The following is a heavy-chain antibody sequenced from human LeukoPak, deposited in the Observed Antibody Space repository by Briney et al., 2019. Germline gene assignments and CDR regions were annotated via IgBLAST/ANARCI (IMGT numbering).Heavy chain of an antibody. CDR1: GFTFSSYA. V-gene: IGHV3-23*01. CDR2: ISGSGGST. Sequence: GGSLRLSCAASGFTFSSYAMSWVRQAPGKGLEWVSAISGSGGSTYYADSVKGRFTISRDNSKNTLYLQMNSLRAEDTAVYYCAKGSVRSSWYYSLRYFDYWGQGTLVTVSS. CDR3: AKGSVRSSWYYSLRYFDY. J-gene: IGHJ4*02. D-gene: IGHD3-22*01.